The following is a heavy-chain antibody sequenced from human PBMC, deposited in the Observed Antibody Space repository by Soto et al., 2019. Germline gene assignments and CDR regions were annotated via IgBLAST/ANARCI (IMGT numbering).Heavy chain of an antibody. CDR1: GFSLHTSGVG. J-gene: IGHJ4*02. CDR3: AYRALYSGSYWDGGYFDY. D-gene: IGHD1-26*01. Sequence: QITLRESGPTRVRPTQTLSLTCTFSGFSLHTSGVGVGWISQPPGQALEWLALIYWDDDKRYSSSLKSRLSITQDTSENQVVLTMTNMYPVDTATYYCAYRALYSGSYWDGGYFDYWGQGTLITVSS. V-gene: IGHV2-5*02. CDR2: IYWDDDK.